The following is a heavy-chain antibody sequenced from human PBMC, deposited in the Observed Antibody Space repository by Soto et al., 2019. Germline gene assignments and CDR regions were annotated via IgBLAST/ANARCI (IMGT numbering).Heavy chain of an antibody. CDR1: GYTFTSYD. J-gene: IGHJ5*02. Sequence: QVQLVQSGAEVKKPGASVKVSCKASGYTFTSYDINWVRQATGQVLEWMGWMIPNSGNSGYAQKFQGRLTMNRNTSICTAYMELSSLRSEDTAVYYCARGNGGSYDWFDPWGQGTLVTVSS. CDR2: MIPNSGNS. D-gene: IGHD1-26*01. CDR3: ARGNGGSYDWFDP. V-gene: IGHV1-8*01.